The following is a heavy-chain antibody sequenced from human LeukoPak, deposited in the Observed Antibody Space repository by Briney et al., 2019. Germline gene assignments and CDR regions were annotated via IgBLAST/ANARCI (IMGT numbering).Heavy chain of an antibody. V-gene: IGHV3-33*01. CDR1: GFTFSSYG. J-gene: IGHJ6*02. CDR2: IWYDGSNK. Sequence: PGGSLRLSCAASGFTFSSYGMHWVRQAPGKGLEWVAVIWYDGSNKYYADSEKGRFTISRDNSKNTLYLQMNSLRAEDTAVYYCARGIAAHYYYYYYGMDVWGQGTAVTVSS. CDR3: ARGIAAHYYYYYYGMDV. D-gene: IGHD6-13*01.